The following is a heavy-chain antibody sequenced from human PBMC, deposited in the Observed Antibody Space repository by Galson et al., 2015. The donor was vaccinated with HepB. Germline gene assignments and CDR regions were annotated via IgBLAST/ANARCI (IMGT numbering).Heavy chain of an antibody. J-gene: IGHJ4*02. D-gene: IGHD2-2*01. Sequence: SLRLSCAASAASGFTAYNNYMSWVRQAPGKGLAWVSAISGSDDTIYYADSVMGRFTISRDNSKNTLYLQMNSLRAEDTAVYYCAKVHCGATSCSRIDDWGQGTLVTVSS. CDR3: AKVHCGATSCSRIDD. CDR2: ISGSDDTI. CDR1: GFTAYNNY. V-gene: IGHV3-23*01.